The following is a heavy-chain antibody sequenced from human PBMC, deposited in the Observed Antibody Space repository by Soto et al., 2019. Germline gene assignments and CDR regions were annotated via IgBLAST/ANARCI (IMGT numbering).Heavy chain of an antibody. J-gene: IGHJ4*02. CDR3: ARQIYDSDTGPNFQYYFDS. V-gene: IGHV5-10-1*01. CDR1: GYSFAGYW. D-gene: IGHD2-8*02. CDR2: IDPSDSQT. Sequence: XESLKMSCKGSGYSFAGYWITWVRQNPRKGLEWMGRIDPSDSQTYYSPSFRGHVTISATKSITTVFLQWSSLRASDTAMYYCARQIYDSDTGPNFQYYFDSWGQGTPVTVSS.